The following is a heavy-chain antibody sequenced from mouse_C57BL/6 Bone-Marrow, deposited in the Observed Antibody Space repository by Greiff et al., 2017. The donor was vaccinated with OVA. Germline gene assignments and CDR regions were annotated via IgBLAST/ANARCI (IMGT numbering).Heavy chain of an antibody. CDR2: ISAGGSYT. J-gene: IGHJ4*01. CDR1: GFTFSSYA. Sequence: EVQLVESGGGLVKPGGSLKLSCAASGFTFSSYAMSWVRQTPEKRLEWVATISAGGSYTYYPDNVKGRFTISRDNAKNNLYLQMSHLKSEDTAMYYCGRGYYYGSRDYDMDYWGQGTSVTVSS. D-gene: IGHD1-1*01. V-gene: IGHV5-4*01. CDR3: GRGYYYGSRDYDMDY.